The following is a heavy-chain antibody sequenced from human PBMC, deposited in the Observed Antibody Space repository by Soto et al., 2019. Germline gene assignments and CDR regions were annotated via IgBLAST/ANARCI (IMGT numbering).Heavy chain of an antibody. Sequence: GGSLRLSCAASGFTFSSYGMHWVRQAPGKGLEWVAVIWYDGSNKYYADSVKGRFTISRDNAKNTLYLQMNSLRAEDTAVYYCARSMLFLRYGLDLFDPWGQGTLVTVS. V-gene: IGHV3-33*01. D-gene: IGHD3-10*02. J-gene: IGHJ5*02. CDR3: ARSMLFLRYGLDLFDP. CDR2: IWYDGSNK. CDR1: GFTFSSYG.